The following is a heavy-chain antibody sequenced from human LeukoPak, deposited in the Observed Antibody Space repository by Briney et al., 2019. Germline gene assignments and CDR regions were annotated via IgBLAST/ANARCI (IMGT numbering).Heavy chain of an antibody. V-gene: IGHV4-4*07. CDR3: ARFSSSTWGFDF. J-gene: IGHJ4*02. CDR1: GGSISGYY. D-gene: IGHD6-13*01. Sequence: SETLSLTCTVSGGSISGYYWNWIRQPAGKGLEWIGRIFTSGSDPNPSLKSRVTMSIDTSKNQFSLKLSSVTAADTAVYYCARFSSSTWGFDFWGQGTLVTVSS. CDR2: IFTSGS.